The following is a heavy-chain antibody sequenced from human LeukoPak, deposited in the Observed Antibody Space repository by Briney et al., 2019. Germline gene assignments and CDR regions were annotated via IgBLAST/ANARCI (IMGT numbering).Heavy chain of an antibody. J-gene: IGHJ4*02. V-gene: IGHV3-7*01. Sequence: PGGSLRLSCAASGFTFSRYWMSWVRQAPGKGLEWVANIKEDGGGIYYVDSVKGRFTISRDNTKNSLFLQMDSLRAEDTAVYYCARDDYYSNADWGQGTLVTVSS. CDR3: ARDDYYSNAD. CDR2: IKEDGGGI. CDR1: GFTFSRYW. D-gene: IGHD3-22*01.